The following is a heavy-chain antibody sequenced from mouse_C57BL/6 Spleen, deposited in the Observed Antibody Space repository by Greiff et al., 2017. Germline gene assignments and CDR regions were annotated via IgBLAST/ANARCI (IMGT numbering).Heavy chain of an antibody. Sequence: DVQLQESGPGLVKPSQSLSLTCSVTGYSITSGYYWNWIRQFPGNKLEWMGYISYDGSNNYNPSLKNRISITRDTSKNQFFLKLNSVTTEDTATYYCARGYGRSYWYFDVWGTGTTVTVSS. CDR1: GYSITSGYY. CDR3: ARGYGRSYWYFDV. CDR2: ISYDGSN. D-gene: IGHD1-1*01. V-gene: IGHV3-6*01. J-gene: IGHJ1*03.